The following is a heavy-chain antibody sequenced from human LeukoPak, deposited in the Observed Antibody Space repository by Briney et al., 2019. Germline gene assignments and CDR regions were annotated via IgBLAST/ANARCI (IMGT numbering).Heavy chain of an antibody. V-gene: IGHV3-7*03. D-gene: IGHD3-10*01. J-gene: IGHJ4*02. Sequence: PGGSLRLSCAASGFTFSSYWMSWVRQAPGKGLEWVANIKQDGSEKYYVDSVKVRFTISRDNAKNSLYLQMNSLRAKDTAVYYCARGSYYYGSGSYYESYYFDYWGQGTLVTVSS. CDR2: IKQDGSEK. CDR1: GFTFSSYW. CDR3: ARGSYYYGSGSYYESYYFDY.